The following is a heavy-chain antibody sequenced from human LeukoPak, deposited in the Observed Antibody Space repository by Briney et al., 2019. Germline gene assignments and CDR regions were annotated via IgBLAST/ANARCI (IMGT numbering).Heavy chain of an antibody. J-gene: IGHJ4*02. V-gene: IGHV5-51*01. CDR2: IYPGDSDT. Sequence: GASLKISCQGSGYRFTSYLIGWVRQMPGKGLEWMGIIYPGDSDTKYSPSFQGQVTISADKSITTTYLQWSSLKASDTAIYYCARRSSIATRLFDFWGQGTLVTVSS. D-gene: IGHD6-6*01. CDR3: ARRSSIATRLFDF. CDR1: GYRFTSYL.